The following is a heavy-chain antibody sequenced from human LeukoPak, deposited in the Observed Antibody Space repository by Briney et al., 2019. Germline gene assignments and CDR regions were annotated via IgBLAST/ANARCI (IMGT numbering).Heavy chain of an antibody. CDR1: GFTFSGYA. Sequence: GGSLRLSCAASGFTFSGYAMTWVRQAPGKGLEWVSAISGSGGSTYYADSVKGRFTISRDNSKNTLYLQMNSLRAEDTAVYYCAKTDRITMVRGVITERWGQGTLVTVSS. CDR2: ISGSGGST. CDR3: AKTDRITMVRGVITER. J-gene: IGHJ4*02. D-gene: IGHD3-10*01. V-gene: IGHV3-23*01.